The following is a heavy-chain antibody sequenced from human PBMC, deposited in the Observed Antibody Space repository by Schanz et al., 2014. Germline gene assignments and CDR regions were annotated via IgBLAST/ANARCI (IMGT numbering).Heavy chain of an antibody. Sequence: VQLVESGGGVVQPGGSLRLSCAASGFTFSHYWLSWVRQTPGKRLEWVANIRQDGSAKFYVDSVNSRFAISRDNAKNALYLQMNSLRAEDTAVYYCVRDTDYHFDYWGQGTLVTVSS. D-gene: IGHD4-17*01. V-gene: IGHV3-7*01. CDR1: GFTFSHYW. J-gene: IGHJ4*02. CDR3: VRDTDYHFDY. CDR2: IRQDGSAK.